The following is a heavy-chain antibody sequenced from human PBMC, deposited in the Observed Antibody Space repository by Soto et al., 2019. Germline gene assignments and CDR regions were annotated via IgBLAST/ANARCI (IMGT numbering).Heavy chain of an antibody. Sequence: GASVKVSCKASGYTFSSYAISWVRQAPGQGLEWMGGIIPIFGTANYAQKFQGRVTITADKSTSTAYMELSSLRSEDTAVYYCATYYYDSSGYYYPGSPSDCWGQGTLVTVSS. V-gene: IGHV1-69*06. CDR3: ATYYYDSSGYYYPGSPSDC. J-gene: IGHJ4*02. D-gene: IGHD3-22*01. CDR2: IIPIFGTA. CDR1: GYTFSSYA.